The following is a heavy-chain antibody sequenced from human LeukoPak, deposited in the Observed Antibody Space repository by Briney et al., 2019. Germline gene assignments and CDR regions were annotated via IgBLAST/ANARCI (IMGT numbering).Heavy chain of an antibody. V-gene: IGHV4-59*08. Sequence: PSETLSLTCTVSGGSISSYCWSWIRQPPGKGLEWIGYIYYSGSTNYNPSLKSRVTISVDTSKNQFSLKLSSVTAADTAVYYCARQVQDYYFDYWGQGTLVTVSS. CDR3: ARQVQDYYFDY. CDR2: IYYSGST. CDR1: GGSISSYC. J-gene: IGHJ4*02. D-gene: IGHD3/OR15-3a*01.